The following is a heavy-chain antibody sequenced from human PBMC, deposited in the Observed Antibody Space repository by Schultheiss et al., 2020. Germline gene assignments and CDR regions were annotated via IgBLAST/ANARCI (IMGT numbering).Heavy chain of an antibody. V-gene: IGHV3-30*18. J-gene: IGHJ4*02. CDR3: ANDLGASGSYADY. D-gene: IGHD1-26*01. CDR1: GFTFSRYG. CDR2: NSYDGSNK. Sequence: GGSLRLSCAASGFTFSRYGMHWVRQAAGKGLEWVAINSYDGSNKYYGDSVKGRFTISRDNSKNTLYLQMNSLRVEDTAVYYCANDLGASGSYADYWGQGTLVTVSS.